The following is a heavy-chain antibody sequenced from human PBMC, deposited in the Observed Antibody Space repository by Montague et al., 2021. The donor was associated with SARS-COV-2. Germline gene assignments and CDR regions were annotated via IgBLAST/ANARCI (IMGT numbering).Heavy chain of an antibody. Sequence: SETLSLTCSVSGSSVTSESWGWIRQTPGKGLEWIAYIYDTGIIDYHPSPRSRTTIAVDTSKNQLSLKLTSVSAADTAVYFCAREREGSGIFDLWGQGTMVTVSS. CDR2: IYDTGII. CDR1: GSSVTSES. J-gene: IGHJ3*01. D-gene: IGHD2-15*01. CDR3: AREREGSGIFDL. V-gene: IGHV4-59*02.